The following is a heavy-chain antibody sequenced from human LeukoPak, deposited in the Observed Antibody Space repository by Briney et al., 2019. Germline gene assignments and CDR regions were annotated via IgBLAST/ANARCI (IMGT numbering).Heavy chain of an antibody. CDR1: GFTFSSYP. J-gene: IGHJ4*02. V-gene: IGHV3-23*01. D-gene: IGHD5-18*01. CDR2: ISGSGGST. CDR3: ARRRGYSYGPGDY. Sequence: GGSLRLSCAASGFTFSSYPMSWVRQAPRKGLEWVSAISGSGGSTYYADSVKGRFTISRDNSKNTLYLQMNSLRAEDTAVYYCARRRGYSYGPGDYWGQGTLVTVSS.